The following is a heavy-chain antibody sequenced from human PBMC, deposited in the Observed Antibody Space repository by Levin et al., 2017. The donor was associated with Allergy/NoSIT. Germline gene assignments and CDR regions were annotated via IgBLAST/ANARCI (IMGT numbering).Heavy chain of an antibody. J-gene: IGHJ5*02. Sequence: ASVKVSCKASGYTFTGYYMHWVRQAPGQGLEWMGWINPNSGGTNYAQKFQGRVTMTRDTSISTAYMELSRLRSDDTAVYYCARETHGPHCSSTSCKGWFDPWGQGTLVTVSS. CDR2: INPNSGGT. V-gene: IGHV1-2*02. D-gene: IGHD2-2*01. CDR1: GYTFTGYY. CDR3: ARETHGPHCSSTSCKGWFDP.